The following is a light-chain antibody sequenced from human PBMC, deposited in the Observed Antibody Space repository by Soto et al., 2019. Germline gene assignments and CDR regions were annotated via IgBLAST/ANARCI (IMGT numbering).Light chain of an antibody. J-gene: IGKJ1*01. V-gene: IGKV1-5*01. CDR3: QQYMSYS. CDR2: HAS. CDR1: QSISNW. Sequence: DILMTQSPSTLPASVGDRVTITCRASQSISNWLARYQQKPGTAPKLLIYHASTLESGVPSGFSGSGSGTEFTLTISSLQPDDFATYYCQQYMSYSFGQGTKVEIK.